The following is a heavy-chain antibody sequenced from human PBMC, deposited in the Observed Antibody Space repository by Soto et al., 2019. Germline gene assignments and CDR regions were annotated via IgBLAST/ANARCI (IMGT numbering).Heavy chain of an antibody. CDR2: INHSGST. V-gene: IGHV4-34*01. Sequence: PSETLSLTCAVYGGSFSGYYWSWIRQPPGKGLEWIGEINHSGSTNYNPSLKSRVTISVDTSKNQFSLKLSSVTAADTAVYYCERGIVPADIFDDFDIWGQGTMVTVSS. CDR1: GGSFSGYY. D-gene: IGHD2-2*01. CDR3: ERGIVPADIFDDFDI. J-gene: IGHJ3*02.